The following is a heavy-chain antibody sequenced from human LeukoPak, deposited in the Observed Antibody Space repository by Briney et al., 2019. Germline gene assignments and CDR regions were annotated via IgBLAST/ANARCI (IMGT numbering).Heavy chain of an antibody. CDR2: ISYDGSNK. J-gene: IGHJ5*02. CDR1: GFTFGSYA. Sequence: PGGSLRLSCAASGFTFGSYAMHWVRQAPGKGLEWVAVISYDGSNKYYADSVKGRFTISRDNSKNTLYLQMNSLRAEDTAVYYCARAAREHNWFDPWGQGTLVTVSS. V-gene: IGHV3-30-3*01. D-gene: IGHD2-15*01. CDR3: ARAAREHNWFDP.